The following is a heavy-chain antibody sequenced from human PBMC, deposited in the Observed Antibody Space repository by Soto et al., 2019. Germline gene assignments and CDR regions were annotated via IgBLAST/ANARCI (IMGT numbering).Heavy chain of an antibody. V-gene: IGHV3-23*01. CDR1: GFFFSSYT. CDR3: ATARYQQWVRLPFDY. CDR2: FSATSENT. D-gene: IGHD2-2*01. J-gene: IGHJ4*02. Sequence: EVQLLESGGGLVQPGGSLRLSCVGSGFFFSSYTMTWVRQAPGKGLEWVSSFSATSENTYYADSVRGRFTISRDNSKNTLFLQMNSLTAEDTAMYYCATARYQQWVRLPFDYWGQGILVIVSS.